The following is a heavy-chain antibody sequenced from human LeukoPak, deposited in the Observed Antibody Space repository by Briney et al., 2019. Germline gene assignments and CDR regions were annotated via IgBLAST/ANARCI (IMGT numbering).Heavy chain of an antibody. V-gene: IGHV4-38-2*02. D-gene: IGHD6-13*01. CDR1: GYSISSGYY. CDR3: ARDLGAAAGG. J-gene: IGHJ4*02. CDR2: IYHSGST. Sequence: PSETLSLTCTVSGYSISSGYYWGWIRQPPGKGLEWIGSIYHSGSTYYNPSLKSRVTISVDRSKNQFSLKLSSVTAADTAVYYCARDLGAAAGGWGQGTLVTVSS.